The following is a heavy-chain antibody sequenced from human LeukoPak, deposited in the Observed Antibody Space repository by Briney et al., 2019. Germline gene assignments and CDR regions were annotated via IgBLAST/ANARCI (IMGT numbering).Heavy chain of an antibody. CDR3: ARDSPPSSGSYYFDY. D-gene: IGHD1-26*01. CDR1: GFTFSSYA. J-gene: IGHJ4*02. V-gene: IGHV3-30*04. Sequence: GGSLRLSCAASGFTFSSYAMHWVRQAPGKGLEWVAVISYDGSNKYYADSVKGRFTISRDNSKNTLYLQVNSLRAEDTAVYYCARDSPPSSGSYYFDYWGQGTLVTVSS. CDR2: ISYDGSNK.